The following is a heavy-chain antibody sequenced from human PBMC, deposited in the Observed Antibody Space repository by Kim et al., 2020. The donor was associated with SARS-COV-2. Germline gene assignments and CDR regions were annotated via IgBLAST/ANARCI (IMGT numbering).Heavy chain of an antibody. CDR1: GYTFSTFW. Sequence: GGSLRLSCAFSGYTFSTFWMHWVRQAPGKGLMSVSHINTDGTTTTYADSVQGRFTISRDNAKNTVYLQMNSLRVEDTAVYYCAGDRFDHWGPGTLDT. CDR2: INTDGTTT. V-gene: IGHV3-74*01. J-gene: IGHJ5*02. CDR3: AGDRFDH.